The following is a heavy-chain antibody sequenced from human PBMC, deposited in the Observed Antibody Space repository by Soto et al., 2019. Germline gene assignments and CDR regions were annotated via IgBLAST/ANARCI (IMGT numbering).Heavy chain of an antibody. CDR3: ARGPPHNYYDSSGYYWALGY. D-gene: IGHD3-22*01. CDR1: GGTFSSYA. J-gene: IGHJ4*02. V-gene: IGHV1-69*06. CDR2: IIPIFGTA. Sequence: SVKVSCKPSGGTFSSYAISWVRQAPGQGLEWMGGIIPIFGTANYAQKFQGRVTITADKSTSTAYMELSSLRSEDTAVYYCARGPPHNYYDSSGYYWALGYWGQGTLVTGSS.